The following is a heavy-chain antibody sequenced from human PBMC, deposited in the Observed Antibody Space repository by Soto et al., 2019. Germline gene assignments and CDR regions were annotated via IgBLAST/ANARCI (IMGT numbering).Heavy chain of an antibody. CDR3: AKEAVRDCGGDCYNQYYYYYYGMDV. Sequence: GGSLRLSCAASGFTFSSYGMHWVRQAPGKGLEWVAVISYDGSNKYYADSVKGRFTISRDNSKNTLYLQMNSLRAEDMAVYNCAKEAVRDCGGDCYNQYYYYYYGMDVWGQGTTVTVSS. CDR2: ISYDGSNK. CDR1: GFTFSSYG. V-gene: IGHV3-30*18. D-gene: IGHD2-21*02. J-gene: IGHJ6*02.